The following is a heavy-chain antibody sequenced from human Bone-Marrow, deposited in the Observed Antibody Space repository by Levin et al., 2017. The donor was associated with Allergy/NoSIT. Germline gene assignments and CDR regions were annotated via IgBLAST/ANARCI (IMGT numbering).Heavy chain of an antibody. Sequence: GGSLRLSCTVSGFTFSIYSINWVRQAPGKGLEWVSSISSSGSDMYYVDSVRGRSTISRDNAKNSLTLQMNSLRAEDTAVYYCARGIIGDVGVAHKEAVDFWGQGTMVSVSS. V-gene: IGHV3-21*01. CDR3: ARGIIGDVGVAHKEAVDF. J-gene: IGHJ3*01. CDR2: ISSSGSDM. D-gene: IGHD2-15*01. CDR1: GFTFSIYS.